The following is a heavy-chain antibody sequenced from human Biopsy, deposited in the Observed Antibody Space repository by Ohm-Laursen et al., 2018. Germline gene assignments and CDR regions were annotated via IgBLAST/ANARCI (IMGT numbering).Heavy chain of an antibody. CDR3: ARDAEEFDSSGPRFDY. D-gene: IGHD3-22*01. J-gene: IGHJ4*02. CDR1: GFTFSRHG. CDR2: IWSDGNNK. V-gene: IGHV3-33*01. Sequence: SLRLSCSASGFTFSRHGMHWVRQAPGKGLEWVAVIWSDGNNKYYADSVKGRFTISRDTSRNKLYMQMNSLRVEDTALYYCARDAEEFDSSGPRFDYWGQGTLVTVSS.